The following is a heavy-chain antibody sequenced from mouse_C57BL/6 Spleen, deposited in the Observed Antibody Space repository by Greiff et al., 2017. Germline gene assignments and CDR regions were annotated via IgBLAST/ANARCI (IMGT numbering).Heavy chain of an antibody. CDR1: GFNINDYY. D-gene: IGHD1-1*01. CDR2: IDPEDGET. J-gene: IGHJ2*01. Sequence: VQLKESGAELVKPGASVKLSCTASGFNINDYYMHWVKQRTEQGLEWIGRIDPEDGETKYAPKFQGKATITADTSSNTAYLQLSSLTSEDTAVYDWARSPGSPPFDYWGKGTTLTVAA. V-gene: IGHV14-2*01. CDR3: ARSPGSPPFDY.